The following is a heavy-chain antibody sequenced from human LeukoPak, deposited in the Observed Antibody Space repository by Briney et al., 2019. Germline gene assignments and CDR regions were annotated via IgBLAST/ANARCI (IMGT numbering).Heavy chain of an antibody. V-gene: IGHV3-30*03. J-gene: IGHJ4*02. CDR1: GFTFSSYG. CDR3: ASDLLVGATQVGYFDY. CDR2: ISYDGSNK. Sequence: GSLRLSCAASGFTFSSYGMHWVRQAPGKGLEWVAVISYDGSNKYYADSVKGRFTISRDNSKNTLYLQMNSLRAEDTAVYYCASDLLVGATQVGYFDYWGQGTLVTVSS. D-gene: IGHD1-26*01.